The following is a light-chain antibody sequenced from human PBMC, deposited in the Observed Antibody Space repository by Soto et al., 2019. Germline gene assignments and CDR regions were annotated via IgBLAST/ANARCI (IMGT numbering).Light chain of an antibody. J-gene: IGKJ2*01. CDR3: QQFGSSIPHT. CDR2: GAS. Sequence: EIVMTQSPGTLSLSPGERATISCRASQVIGSRYLAWYHQKSGQAPRLLIYGASSKATGIPDRFSGSGSGTDFTLTISRLEPKEVGVYSCQQFGSSIPHTFGQGTKLEIK. CDR1: QVIGSRY. V-gene: IGKV3-20*01.